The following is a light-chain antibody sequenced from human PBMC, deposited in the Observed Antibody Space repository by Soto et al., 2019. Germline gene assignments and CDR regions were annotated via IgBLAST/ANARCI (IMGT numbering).Light chain of an antibody. CDR2: KAS. CDR3: QQYNSYST. V-gene: IGKV1-5*03. CDR1: QIISSW. J-gene: IGKJ5*01. Sequence: DIQMTQSTSTLSASVGDRVTITCRASQIISSWLAWYQQKPGKAPKLLIYKASSLESGVPSRFSGSGSGTEFTLTISSLQPDDFATYYCQQYNSYSTFGQGTRLEIK.